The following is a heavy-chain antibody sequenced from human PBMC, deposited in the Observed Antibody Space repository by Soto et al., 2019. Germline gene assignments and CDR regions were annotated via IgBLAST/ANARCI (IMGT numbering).Heavy chain of an antibody. Sequence: PGGSLRLSCAASGFSFNTYTMNWVRQAPGKGLEWVSFITSDSNYIYYADSVKGRFTISRDDANKSLYLQMNSLRAEDTAVYYCTKDRNYPRDQFHYWGQGALVTVSS. J-gene: IGHJ4*02. V-gene: IGHV3-21*01. CDR2: ITSDSNYI. CDR1: GFSFNTYT. CDR3: TKDRNYPRDQFHY. D-gene: IGHD1-7*01.